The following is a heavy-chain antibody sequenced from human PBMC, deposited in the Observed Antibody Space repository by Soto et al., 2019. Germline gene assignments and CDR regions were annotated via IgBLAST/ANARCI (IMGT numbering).Heavy chain of an antibody. CDR2: ISSSSSYI. D-gene: IGHD6-19*01. Sequence: PGGSLRLSCAASGFTFSTYSMNWVRHAPGKGLEWVSSISSSSSYIYYADSVKGRFTISRDNAKNSLYLQMNSLRAEDTAVYYCARAPPDIAVAGTAGWGQGTLVTVSS. V-gene: IGHV3-21*01. CDR1: GFTFSTYS. J-gene: IGHJ4*02. CDR3: ARAPPDIAVAGTAG.